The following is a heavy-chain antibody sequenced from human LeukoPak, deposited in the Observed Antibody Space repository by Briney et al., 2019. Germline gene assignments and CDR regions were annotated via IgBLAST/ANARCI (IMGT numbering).Heavy chain of an antibody. D-gene: IGHD2-2*01. J-gene: IGHJ4*02. CDR1: GGSFSGYY. V-gene: IGHV4-34*01. CDR3: AREPAAMFDY. Sequence: SETLSLTCAVYGGSFSGYYWSWIRQPPGKGLEWIGEINHSGSTNYNPSLKSRVTISVDTSKNQFSLKLSSVTAADTAVYYCAREPAAMFDYWGQGTLVTVSS. CDR2: INHSGST.